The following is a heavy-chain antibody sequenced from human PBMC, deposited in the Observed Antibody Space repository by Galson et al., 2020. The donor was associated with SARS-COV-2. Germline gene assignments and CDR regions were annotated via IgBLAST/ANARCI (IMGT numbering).Heavy chain of an antibody. CDR1: GFTFGDYA. V-gene: IGHV3-49*03. J-gene: IGHJ4*02. CDR2: IRSKAYGGTT. D-gene: IGHD3-3*01. Sequence: GGSLRLSCTASGFTFGDYAMSWFRQAPGKGLEWVGCIRSKAYGGTTEYAASVKGRFTISRDDSKSIAYLQMNSLKTEDTAVYYCTRSDFWSGYYADYWGQGTLVTVSS. CDR3: TRSDFWSGYYADY.